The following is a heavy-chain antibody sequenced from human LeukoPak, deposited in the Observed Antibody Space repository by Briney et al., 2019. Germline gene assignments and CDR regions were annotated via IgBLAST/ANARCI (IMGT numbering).Heavy chain of an antibody. CDR2: ISAYNGNT. CDR3: ARDSHHTRHTAAGTSFDY. CDR1: GYTFTGYY. Sequence: ASVKVSCKASGYTFTGYYMHWVRQAPGQGLEWMGWISAYNGNTNYAQKLQGRVTMTTDTSTSTAYMELRSLRSDDTAVYYCARDSHHTRHTAAGTSFDYWGQGTLVTVSS. V-gene: IGHV1-18*04. J-gene: IGHJ4*02. D-gene: IGHD6-13*01.